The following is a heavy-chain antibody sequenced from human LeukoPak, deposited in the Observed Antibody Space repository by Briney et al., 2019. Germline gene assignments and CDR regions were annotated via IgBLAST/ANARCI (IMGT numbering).Heavy chain of an antibody. CDR3: ANGAVMFGYFQH. D-gene: IGHD3-16*01. Sequence: GGSLRLSCAASGFTFDDYAMHWVRQAPGKGLEWVSLISGDGGSTYYADSVKGRFTISRDNSKNSLYLQMNSLRTEDTALYYCANGAVMFGYFQHRGQGTLVTVSS. CDR1: GFTFDDYA. J-gene: IGHJ1*01. V-gene: IGHV3-43*02. CDR2: ISGDGGST.